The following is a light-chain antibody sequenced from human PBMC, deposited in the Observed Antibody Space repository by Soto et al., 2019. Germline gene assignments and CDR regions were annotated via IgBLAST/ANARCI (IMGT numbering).Light chain of an antibody. CDR3: QQYGSSPRA. J-gene: IGKJ1*01. Sequence: EIVLTQSPATLSLSPGERATLSCRASQSVTSNYLAWYQHKPGQAPRLLIYGASSRATGVPDRFSGSGSGTDFTLTISRLEAEDFAIYYCQQYGSSPRAFGQGTRVEVK. V-gene: IGKV3-20*01. CDR2: GAS. CDR1: QSVTSNY.